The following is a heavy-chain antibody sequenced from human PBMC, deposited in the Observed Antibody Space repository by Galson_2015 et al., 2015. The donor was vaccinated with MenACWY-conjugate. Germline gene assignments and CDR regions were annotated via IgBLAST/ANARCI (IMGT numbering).Heavy chain of an antibody. J-gene: IGHJ4*02. D-gene: IGHD1-1*01. Sequence: SLRLSCAASGFTFNNYWMYWVRQPPGKGLEWISYIKADGSFSNYVDSVKGRFTISTDNAKNMVYLQMDGLGDEDTAVYFCARDNNWSFDSWGQGTLVTVSS. CDR2: IKADGSFS. CDR1: GFTFNNYW. V-gene: IGHV3-74*01. CDR3: ARDNNWSFDS.